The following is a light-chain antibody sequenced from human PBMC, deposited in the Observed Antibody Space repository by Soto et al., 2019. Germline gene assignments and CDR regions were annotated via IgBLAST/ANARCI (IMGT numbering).Light chain of an antibody. CDR2: GAS. V-gene: IGKV3-20*01. CDR3: QQYGRSQT. Sequence: TQSPSSLSASVGDRVTITCRASQSVSSSYLAWYQQKPGQAPRLLIYGASSRATGIPDRFSGSGSGTDFTLTISRLEPEDFAVYYCQQYGRSQTFGQGTKV. CDR1: QSVSSSY. J-gene: IGKJ1*01.